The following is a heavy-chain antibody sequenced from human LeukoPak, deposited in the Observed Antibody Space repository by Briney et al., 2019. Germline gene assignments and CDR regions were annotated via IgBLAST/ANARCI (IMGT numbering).Heavy chain of an antibody. CDR3: ARDGGATMVRGVATYDS. CDR1: GFTFSSYW. J-gene: IGHJ4*02. CDR2: INSDGSST. Sequence: PGGSLRLSCAASGFTFSSYWMHWVRQAPGKGLVWVSRINSDGSSTSYADSVKGRFTISRDNAKSSLFLQMNSLRAEDTAVYYCARDGGATMVRGVATYDSWGQGTLVTVSS. D-gene: IGHD3-10*01. V-gene: IGHV3-74*01.